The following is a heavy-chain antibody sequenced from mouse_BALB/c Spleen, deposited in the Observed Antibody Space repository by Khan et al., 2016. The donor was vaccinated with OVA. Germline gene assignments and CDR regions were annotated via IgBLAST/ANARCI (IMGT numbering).Heavy chain of an antibody. CDR2: INPSTGYP. J-gene: IGHJ3*01. D-gene: IGHD2-2*01. V-gene: IGHV1-7*01. Sequence: VQLQESGAELAKPGASVKMSCKASGYTFTDYWIHWVKKRPGQGLEWIGYINPSTGYPEYNHKFKDKATLTADKSSSTAYMQLSSLTSEDSAVYYCARGGYGSFAYWGQGTLVTVSA. CDR3: ARGGYGSFAY. CDR1: GYTFTDYW.